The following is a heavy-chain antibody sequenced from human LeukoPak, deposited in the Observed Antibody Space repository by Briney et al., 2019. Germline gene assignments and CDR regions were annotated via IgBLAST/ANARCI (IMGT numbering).Heavy chain of an antibody. CDR2: ISYDESKI. D-gene: IGHD6-19*01. V-gene: IGHV3-30*03. CDR1: GFSFTNYA. CDR3: AREVSRLDSSGWRRPGFDY. Sequence: GGSLRLSCTGSGFSFTNYAMHWVRQAPGEGLEWVAVISYDESKIYYADSVKGRFTISRAKSTLYLQMNSLRAEDTAVYYCAREVSRLDSSGWRRPGFDYWGQGTLVTVSS. J-gene: IGHJ4*02.